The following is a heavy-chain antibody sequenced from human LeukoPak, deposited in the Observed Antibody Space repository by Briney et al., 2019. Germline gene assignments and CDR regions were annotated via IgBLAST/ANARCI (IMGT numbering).Heavy chain of an antibody. D-gene: IGHD1-26*01. Sequence: PSETLSLTCAVSGYSISSGYYWGWIRQPPGKGLEWIGSIYHSGSTYYNPSLKSRVTISVDTSKNQFSLKLSPVTAADTAVYYCAGHGMSDYYYYYYMDVWGKGTTVTVSS. V-gene: IGHV4-38-2*01. CDR1: GYSISSGYY. J-gene: IGHJ6*03. CDR2: IYHSGST. CDR3: AGHGMSDYYYYYYMDV.